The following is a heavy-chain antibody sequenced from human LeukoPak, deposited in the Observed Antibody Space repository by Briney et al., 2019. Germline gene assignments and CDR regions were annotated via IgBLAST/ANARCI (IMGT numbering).Heavy chain of an antibody. D-gene: IGHD5/OR15-5a*01. CDR1: GGSISSYY. CDR3: ASSKKEGPSTFDY. CDR2: IYPSGST. Sequence: SETLSLTCTVSGGSISSYYWNWIRQPAGRGLEWIGRIYPSGSTNYNPSLKSRVTMSVDTSKNQFSLKLSSVTAADTAVYYCASSKKEGPSTFDYWGQGTLVTVSS. V-gene: IGHV4-4*07. J-gene: IGHJ4*02.